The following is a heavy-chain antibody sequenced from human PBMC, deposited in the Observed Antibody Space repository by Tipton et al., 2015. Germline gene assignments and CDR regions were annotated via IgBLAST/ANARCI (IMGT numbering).Heavy chain of an antibody. Sequence: GSLRLSCAASGFPFSTYAMSWVRQAPGKGLGWVSAISGSGGSTYYADSVKGRFTISRDNAKNSLYLQMNSLRAEDTAVYYCARVDDFPPSWFDPWGQGTLVTVSS. D-gene: IGHD3-3*01. V-gene: IGHV3-23*01. CDR1: GFPFSTYA. CDR2: ISGSGGST. J-gene: IGHJ5*02. CDR3: ARVDDFPPSWFDP.